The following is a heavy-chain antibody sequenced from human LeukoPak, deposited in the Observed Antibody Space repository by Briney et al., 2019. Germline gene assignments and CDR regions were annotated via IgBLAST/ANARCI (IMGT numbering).Heavy chain of an antibody. V-gene: IGHV3-23*01. J-gene: IGHJ4*02. Sequence: GGSVRHSCAASGFTFSSYAMSWVRQAPGKGLEWVSAISGSGGSTYYADSVKGRFTISRDNSKNTLYLQMNSLRAEDTAVYYCAKDLDGDYVGSDYWGQGTLVTVSS. CDR3: AKDLDGDYVGSDY. D-gene: IGHD4-17*01. CDR2: ISGSGGST. CDR1: GFTFSSYA.